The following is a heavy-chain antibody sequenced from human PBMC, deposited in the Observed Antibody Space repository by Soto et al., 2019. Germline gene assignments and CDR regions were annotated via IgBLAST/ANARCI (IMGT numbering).Heavy chain of an antibody. CDR3: ARGPSSLTRFDP. V-gene: IGHV3-11*04. CDR1: GFTFSDYY. Sequence: GGSLRLSCAASGFTFSDYYMSWIRQAPGKGLEWVSYISGSGSGSIIYYADSVKGRFTISRDNAKNSLYLQINSLRAEDTAVYYCARGPSSLTRFDPWGQGTLVTVSS. CDR2: ISGSGSGSII. D-gene: IGHD2-2*01. J-gene: IGHJ5*02.